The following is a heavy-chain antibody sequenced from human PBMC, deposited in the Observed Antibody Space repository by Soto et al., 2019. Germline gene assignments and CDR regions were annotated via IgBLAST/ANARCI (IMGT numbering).Heavy chain of an antibody. D-gene: IGHD4-17*01. CDR1: GYTFTGYY. CDR2: INPNSGGT. V-gene: IGHV1-2*02. J-gene: IGHJ4*02. CDR3: ARFMTTVTFDY. Sequence: PGGSLRLSCIASGYTFTGYYMHWVRQAPGQGLEWMGWINPNSGGTNYAQKFQGRVTMTRDTSISTAYMELSRLRSDDTAVYYCARFMTTVTFDYWGQGTLVTVSS.